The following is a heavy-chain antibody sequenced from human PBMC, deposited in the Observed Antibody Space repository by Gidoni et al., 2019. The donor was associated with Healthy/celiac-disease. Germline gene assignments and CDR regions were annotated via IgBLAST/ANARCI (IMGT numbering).Heavy chain of an antibody. CDR1: GGSISSGGYY. V-gene: IGHV4-31*03. CDR2: IYYSGST. CDR3: ARVVRPGIAAAGTAYYFDY. J-gene: IGHJ4*02. D-gene: IGHD6-13*01. Sequence: QVQLQESGPGLVKPSQTLSLTCTVSGGSISSGGYYWSWIRQHPGKGLEWIGYIYYSGSTYYNPSLKSRVTTSVDTSKNQFSLKLSSVTAADTAVYYCARVVRPGIAAAGTAYYFDYWGQGTLVTVSS.